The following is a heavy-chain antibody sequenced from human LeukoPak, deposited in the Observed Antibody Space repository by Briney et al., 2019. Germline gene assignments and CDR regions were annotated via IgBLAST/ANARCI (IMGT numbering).Heavy chain of an antibody. Sequence: PGRSLRLSCAASGFTFDDYAMHWVRQAPGKGLEWVSGISWNSGSIGYADSVKGRFTISRDNAKNSLYLQINSLRAEDTALYYCAKGGVAVAGTVDYWGQGTLVTVSS. J-gene: IGHJ4*02. D-gene: IGHD6-19*01. V-gene: IGHV3-9*01. CDR3: AKGGVAVAGTVDY. CDR2: ISWNSGSI. CDR1: GFTFDDYA.